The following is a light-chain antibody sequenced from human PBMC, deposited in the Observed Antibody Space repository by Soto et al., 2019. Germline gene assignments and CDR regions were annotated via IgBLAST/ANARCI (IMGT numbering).Light chain of an antibody. V-gene: IGLV2-14*03. CDR3: ASYTSTAAYV. CDR2: GVN. Sequence: QSALTQPASVSGSPGESITISCTGTSSDVGGYDYVSWYQQHPGKAPKLMIYGVNNRPSGVSNRFSGSKSGNTASLTISGLKFEDEADYYCASYTSTAAYVIGTGTKLTVL. CDR1: SSDVGGYDY. J-gene: IGLJ1*01.